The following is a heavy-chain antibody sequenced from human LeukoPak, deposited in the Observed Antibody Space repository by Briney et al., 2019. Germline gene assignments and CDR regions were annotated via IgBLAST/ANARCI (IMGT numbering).Heavy chain of an antibody. CDR2: IRYDGSNK. CDR1: GFTFSSYV. Sequence: PGGSLRLSCAAPGFTFSSYVMHWVRPAPGKGLEWVAFIRYDGSNKYYADSVKGRFSMARYNSKNTLYLQMNSLRGEDTAVYYCAKDSRNYYYDSSGYYYGMNYWGQGTLVTVSS. V-gene: IGHV3-30*02. J-gene: IGHJ4*02. CDR3: AKDSRNYYYDSSGYYYGMNY. D-gene: IGHD3-22*01.